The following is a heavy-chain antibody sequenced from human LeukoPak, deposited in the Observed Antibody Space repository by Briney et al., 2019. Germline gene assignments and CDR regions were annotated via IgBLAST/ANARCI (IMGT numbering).Heavy chain of an antibody. CDR2: IYYSGST. CDR3: ARDGDTATDAFDI. CDR1: GGSISSGGYY. Sequence: SQTLSLTCTVSGGSISSGGYYWSWIRQHPGQGLEWIGYIYYSGSTYYNPSLKSRVTISVDTSKNQFSLKLSSVTAADTAVYYCARDGDTATDAFDIWGQGTMVTVSS. V-gene: IGHV4-31*03. D-gene: IGHD5-18*01. J-gene: IGHJ3*02.